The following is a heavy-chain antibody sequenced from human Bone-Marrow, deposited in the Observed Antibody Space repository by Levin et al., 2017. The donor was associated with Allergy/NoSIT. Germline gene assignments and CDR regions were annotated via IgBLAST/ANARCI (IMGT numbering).Heavy chain of an antibody. CDR3: TRYCSGGSCYLWYYYYGMDV. CDR1: GFTFGDYA. D-gene: IGHD2-15*01. V-gene: IGHV3-49*03. J-gene: IGHJ6*02. CDR2: IRSKAYGGTT. Sequence: GESLKISCTASGFTFGDYAMSWFRQAPGKGLEWVGFIRSKAYGGTTEYAASVKGRFTISRDDSKSIAYLQMNSLKTEDTAVYYCTRYCSGGSCYLWYYYYGMDVWGQGTTVTVSS.